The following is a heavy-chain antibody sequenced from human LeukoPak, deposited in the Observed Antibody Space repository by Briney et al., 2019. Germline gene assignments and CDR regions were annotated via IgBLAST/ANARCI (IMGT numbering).Heavy chain of an antibody. V-gene: IGHV4-59*01. J-gene: IGHJ4*02. Sequence: SETLSLTCTVSGGSISSYYWSWIRQPPGKGLEWVGYIYYSGSTNYNPSLKSRVTISVDTSKNQFSLKLSSVTAADTAVYYCAEGPIAAAGRLYYFDYWGQGTLVTVSS. CDR2: IYYSGST. CDR1: GGSISSYY. D-gene: IGHD6-13*01. CDR3: AEGPIAAAGRLYYFDY.